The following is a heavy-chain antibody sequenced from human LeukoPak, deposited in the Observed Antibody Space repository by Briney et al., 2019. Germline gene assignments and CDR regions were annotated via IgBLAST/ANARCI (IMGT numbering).Heavy chain of an antibody. CDR2: ISLSGLT. Sequence: SETLSLTCGVSGGSISPTNWWSWVRQPPGQGLEWIGEISLSGLTNYSPSLNSRVTMSLDKPKNQLSLNLSSVTAADTAVYYCSRENGAFSPFGFWGQGTLVTVPS. D-gene: IGHD2-8*01. CDR3: SRENGAFSPFGF. V-gene: IGHV4-4*02. CDR1: GGSISPTNW. J-gene: IGHJ4*02.